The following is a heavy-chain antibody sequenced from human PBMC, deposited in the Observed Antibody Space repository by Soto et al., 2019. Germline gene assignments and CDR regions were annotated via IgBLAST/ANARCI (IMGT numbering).Heavy chain of an antibody. CDR2: IIPIFGTA. CDR3: GALGCSGGSCYLFYYGMDV. V-gene: IGHV1-69*12. CDR1: GGTFSSYA. D-gene: IGHD2-15*01. J-gene: IGHJ6*02. Sequence: QVQLVQTGAEVKKPGSSVKVSCKASGGTFSSYAISWVRQAPGQGLEWMGGIIPIFGTANYAQKFQGRVTITADESTSTAYMELSSLRAEDTAVYHCGALGCSGGSCYLFYYGMDVWGQGTTVTVSS.